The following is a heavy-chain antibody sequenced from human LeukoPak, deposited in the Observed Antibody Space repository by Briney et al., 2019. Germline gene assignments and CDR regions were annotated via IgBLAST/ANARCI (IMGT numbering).Heavy chain of an antibody. J-gene: IGHJ4*02. D-gene: IGHD3-3*01. CDR3: ARDNDVWSLDF. Sequence: GGSLRLSCVAYGFTFNKYWMHWVRQAPGKGLVWVARIKGDTSYANYADSVKGRFTISRDNAKNTLYLQMNSLKVGDTAVYYCARDNDVWSLDFWGPGSLVTVSS. V-gene: IGHV3-74*01. CDR1: GFTFNKYW. CDR2: IKGDTSYA.